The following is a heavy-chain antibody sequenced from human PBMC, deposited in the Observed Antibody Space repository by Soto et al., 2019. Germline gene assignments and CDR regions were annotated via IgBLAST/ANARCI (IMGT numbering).Heavy chain of an antibody. V-gene: IGHV3-48*02. CDR3: AREIFHSSGYSVDD. CDR2: ISSSSSTI. D-gene: IGHD3-22*01. CDR1: GFTFSSYS. J-gene: IGHJ4*02. Sequence: PGGSLRLSCAASGFTFSSYSMNWVRQAPGKGLEWVSYISSSSSTIYYADSVKGRFTISRDNAKNSLYLQMNSLRDEDTAVYYCAREIFHSSGYSVDDWGQGTLVTVSS.